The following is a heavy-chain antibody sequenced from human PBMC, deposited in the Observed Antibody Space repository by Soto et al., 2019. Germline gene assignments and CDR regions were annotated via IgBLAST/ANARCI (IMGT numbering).Heavy chain of an antibody. D-gene: IGHD3-10*01. CDR1: GGSISSTSYY. Sequence: SETLSLTCTVSGGSISSTSYYWGWIRQPPGKGLEWLGSIYYSGSSYYNPSLKSRVTIYVDMSENQFSLKLNSVTAADTAMYYCARQLDYYGSGSYSYYFDYWGQGTLVTVSS. V-gene: IGHV4-39*01. CDR2: IYYSGSS. J-gene: IGHJ4*02. CDR3: ARQLDYYGSGSYSYYFDY.